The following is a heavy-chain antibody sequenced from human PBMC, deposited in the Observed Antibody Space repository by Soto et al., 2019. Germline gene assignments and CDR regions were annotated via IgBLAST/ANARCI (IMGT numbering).Heavy chain of an antibody. D-gene: IGHD3-16*01. CDR1: GFTFNNYA. Sequence: EVQLLESGGGLVQPGESLRLSCAVSGFTFNNYAMSWVRQAPGKGLEWVSIISGTGDATYYADSVKGRFTISRDNSKNTLYLQMNSLRAEDTAIYYCAKWGSCKNLDNWGQGTLVTVSS. CDR2: ISGTGDAT. J-gene: IGHJ4*02. CDR3: AKWGSCKNLDN. V-gene: IGHV3-23*01.